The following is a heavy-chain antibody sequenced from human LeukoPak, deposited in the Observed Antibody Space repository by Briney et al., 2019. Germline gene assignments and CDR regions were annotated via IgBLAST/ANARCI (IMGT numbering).Heavy chain of an antibody. CDR2: MSYSGNT. J-gene: IGHJ6*03. CDR3: ARDRSPFYYYFMDV. Sequence: SETLSLTCTVSGGPISSSFYNCAWIRQSPGKGLEWIVSMSYSGNTYYNPSLKSRVPMSVDASNSQFSLRLRSVTAADTAIYYCARDRSPFYYYFMDVWGKGTTVSVSS. CDR1: GGPISSSFYN. D-gene: IGHD2-15*01. V-gene: IGHV4-39*02.